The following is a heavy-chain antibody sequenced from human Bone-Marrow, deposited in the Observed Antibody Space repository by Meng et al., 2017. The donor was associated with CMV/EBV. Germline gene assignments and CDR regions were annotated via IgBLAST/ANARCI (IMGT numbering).Heavy chain of an antibody. CDR1: GPIFSSSG. CDR3: ARTLGYCSSTSCYNFDY. CDR2: IKQDGSEK. J-gene: IGHJ4*02. V-gene: IGHV3-7*03. D-gene: IGHD2-2*02. Sequence: GESLKISCVASGPIFSSSGMHWVRQAPGKGLEWVANIKQDGSEKYYADSVKGRFTISRDNAKNSLYLQMNSLRAEDTAVYYCARTLGYCSSTSCYNFDYWGQGTLVTVSS.